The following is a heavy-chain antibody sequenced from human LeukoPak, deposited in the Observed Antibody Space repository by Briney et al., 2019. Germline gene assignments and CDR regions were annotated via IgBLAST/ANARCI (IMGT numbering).Heavy chain of an antibody. D-gene: IGHD2-15*01. Sequence: GASVKVSCKASGGTFSSYAISWVRQAPGQGLEWMGGIIPIFGTANYAQKFQGRVTITADKSTSTAYMELSSLRSEDTAVYYCARPYCSGGSCGFDYWGQGTLVTVSS. CDR3: ARPYCSGGSCGFDY. V-gene: IGHV1-69*06. CDR1: GGTFSSYA. J-gene: IGHJ4*02. CDR2: IIPIFGTA.